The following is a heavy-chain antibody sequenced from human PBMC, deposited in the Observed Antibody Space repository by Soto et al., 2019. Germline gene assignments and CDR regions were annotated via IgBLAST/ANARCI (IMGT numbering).Heavy chain of an antibody. J-gene: IGHJ5*02. CDR3: ARDSCGSGCPGGWFDP. D-gene: IGHD6-19*01. V-gene: IGHV1-18*01. Sequence: QVQLVQSGAEVKKPGASVKVSCKASGYTFTSYGISWVRQAPGQGLEWMGWISAYNGNTNYAQKLQGRVTMTTDTSTSTAYIELRSLRSDDTAVYYCARDSCGSGCPGGWFDPWGQGTLVTVSS. CDR1: GYTFTSYG. CDR2: ISAYNGNT.